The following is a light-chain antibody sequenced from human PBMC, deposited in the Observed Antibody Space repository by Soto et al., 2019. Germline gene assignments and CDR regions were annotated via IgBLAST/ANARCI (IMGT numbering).Light chain of an antibody. CDR3: QQSYSTPG. CDR2: AAS. J-gene: IGKJ1*01. CDR1: QSISSY. V-gene: IGKV1-39*01. Sequence: DIQMNQSPSSLSASVGDRVTITCRASQSISSYLNCYQQKPGKAPKLLIYAASSLQSGVPSRFSVSGSGTDFTLTISSLQPEDFATYYWQQSYSTPGLGQGTKVEIK.